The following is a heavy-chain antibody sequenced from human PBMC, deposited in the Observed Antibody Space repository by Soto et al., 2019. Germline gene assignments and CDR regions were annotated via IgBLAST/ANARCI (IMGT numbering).Heavy chain of an antibody. CDR1: VFTVSSNY. CDR2: IYSGGNT. V-gene: IGHV3-53*01. Sequence: GWSLRLSCAASVFTVSSNYMSWVRQAPGKGLEWVSVIYSGGNTYYADSVKGRFTISRDNSKNTLYLQMNSLRAEDTAVYYCARVYCSSTSCSAGNFDYWGQGTLVTVSS. CDR3: ARVYCSSTSCSAGNFDY. D-gene: IGHD2-2*01. J-gene: IGHJ4*02.